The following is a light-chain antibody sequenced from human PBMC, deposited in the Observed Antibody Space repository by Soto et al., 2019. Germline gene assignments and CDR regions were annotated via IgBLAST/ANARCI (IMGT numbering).Light chain of an antibody. J-gene: IGKJ1*01. Sequence: EIVLAQSPGTLSLSPGERATLSCRASQSVTNSFLAWYQQKPGQAPSLLIYGASRRAAGIPGRFTGSGSGTDFTLTISCLEPEDFAVDYCQQYVRSPWAFGQGTLVEI. CDR1: QSVTNSF. V-gene: IGKV3-20*01. CDR2: GAS. CDR3: QQYVRSPWA.